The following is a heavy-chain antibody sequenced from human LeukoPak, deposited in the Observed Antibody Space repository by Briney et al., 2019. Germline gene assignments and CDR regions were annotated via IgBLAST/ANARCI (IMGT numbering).Heavy chain of an antibody. CDR2: ISGSGGST. CDR1: GFTFSNYA. Sequence: GGSLRLSCAASGFTFSNYAMSWVRQAPGKGLEWVSAISGSGGSTYYADSVKGRFTISRDNSKNTLYLQMNSLRDDDTAVYYCAKDAIDIYSSSWLWYFDYWGQGTLVTVSS. CDR3: AKDAIDIYSSSWLWYFDY. V-gene: IGHV3-23*01. D-gene: IGHD6-13*01. J-gene: IGHJ4*02.